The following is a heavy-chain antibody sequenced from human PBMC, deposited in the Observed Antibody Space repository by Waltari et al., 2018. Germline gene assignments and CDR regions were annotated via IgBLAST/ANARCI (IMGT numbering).Heavy chain of an antibody. CDR3: ARAYSNYDFFQYMDV. J-gene: IGHJ6*03. Sequence: QVQLVESGGGVVQPGRSLRLSCAASGSNFNSFAMHWVRRAPGKGLGWVAVVSYDGSRQYYAGSVKGRFTISRDNFRNTLFLQMNGLTTEDTAVYYCARAYSNYDFFQYMDVWGRGTTVTVSS. D-gene: IGHD4-4*01. CDR1: GSNFNSFA. CDR2: VSYDGSRQ. V-gene: IGHV3-30*04.